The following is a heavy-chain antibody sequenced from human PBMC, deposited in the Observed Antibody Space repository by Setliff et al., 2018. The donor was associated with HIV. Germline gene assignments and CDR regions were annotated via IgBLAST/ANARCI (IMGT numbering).Heavy chain of an antibody. CDR1: GGSISSYC. Sequence: PSETLSLTCTVSGGSISSYCWNWIRQPPGKGLEWIGYIFASGSSLYNPSLQSRVSISIDTSKNLFSRKLSSVTVADTAVYYCARRIDNSGSLPAKNWFDTWGQGRLVTVSS. J-gene: IGHJ5*02. D-gene: IGHD3-10*01. V-gene: IGHV4-4*09. CDR3: ARRIDNSGSLPAKNWFDT. CDR2: IFASGSS.